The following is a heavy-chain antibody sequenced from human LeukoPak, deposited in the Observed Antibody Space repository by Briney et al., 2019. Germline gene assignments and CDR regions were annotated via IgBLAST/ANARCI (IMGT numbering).Heavy chain of an antibody. D-gene: IGHD6-13*01. J-gene: IGHJ6*02. CDR1: GGSISSYY. Sequence: SETLSLTCTVSGGSISSYYWSWIRQPPGKGLEWIGYIYYSGSTNYNPSLKSRVTISVDTSKNQFSLKLSSVTAADTAVYYCARLSTIAAAGTDYYGMDVWGQGTTVTVSS. CDR3: ARLSTIAAAGTDYYGMDV. V-gene: IGHV4-59*08. CDR2: IYYSGST.